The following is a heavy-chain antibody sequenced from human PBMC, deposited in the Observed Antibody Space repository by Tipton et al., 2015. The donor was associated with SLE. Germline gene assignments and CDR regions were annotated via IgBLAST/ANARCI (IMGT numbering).Heavy chain of an antibody. V-gene: IGHV1-3*01. J-gene: IGHJ5*02. CDR2: INPSNDNT. CDR3: ARDGHHLLTVGWFDP. CDR1: GYTFSDSA. Sequence: QLVQSGPEVKKPGASVRVSCKTSGYTFSDSAVHWVRQDPGQRLEWMGWINPSNDNTKYSQNFQGRVTITRGTSASTVYMELRSLRSEDTAVYYCARDGHHLLTVGWFDPWGQGTLVTVSS. D-gene: IGHD2-2*01.